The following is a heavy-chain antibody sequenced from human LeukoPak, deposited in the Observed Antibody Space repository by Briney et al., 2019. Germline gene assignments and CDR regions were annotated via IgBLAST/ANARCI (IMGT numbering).Heavy chain of an antibody. CDR3: ARAQSNQMATKI. CDR1: GGSISSYY. Sequence: PSETLSLTCTVSGGSISSYYWSWIRQPPGKGLEWIGYIYYSGSTNYNPSLKSQVTISVDTSKDQFSLKVSSVTAADTAVYYCARAQSNQMATKIWGQGTLVTVSS. D-gene: IGHD5-24*01. CDR2: IYYSGST. J-gene: IGHJ4*02. V-gene: IGHV4-59*12.